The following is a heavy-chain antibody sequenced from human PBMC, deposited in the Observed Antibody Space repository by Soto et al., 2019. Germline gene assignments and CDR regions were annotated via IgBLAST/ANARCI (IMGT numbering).Heavy chain of an antibody. CDR1: GFSFSNYW. CDR2: VNSDGRDT. CDR3: ERGSVNNGFDI. Sequence: EVQVVESGGDLVQPGGSLRLSCAASGFSFSNYWMHWVRQAPGKGLVWVSRVNSDGRDTIYAASVMGRFTVYRDNAKNTLFVQMNSLRIDGTAMYYCERGSVNNGFDIWGQGTMVTVSS. D-gene: IGHD3-16*02. J-gene: IGHJ3*02. V-gene: IGHV3-74*01.